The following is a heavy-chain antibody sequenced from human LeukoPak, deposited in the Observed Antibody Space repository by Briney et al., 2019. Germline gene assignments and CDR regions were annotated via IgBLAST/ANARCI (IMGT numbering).Heavy chain of an antibody. CDR2: FDPEDGET. Sequence: GASVKVSCKVSGYTLTELSMHWVRQAPGKGLEWMGGFDPEDGETIYAQKFQGRVTMTEDTSTDTAYMELSSLRSEDTAVYYCATGGLDYDILTGPIEAKPGKLGLVDYWGQGTLVTVSS. J-gene: IGHJ4*02. CDR3: ATGGLDYDILTGPIEAKPGKLGLVDY. V-gene: IGHV1-24*01. D-gene: IGHD3-9*01. CDR1: GYTLTELS.